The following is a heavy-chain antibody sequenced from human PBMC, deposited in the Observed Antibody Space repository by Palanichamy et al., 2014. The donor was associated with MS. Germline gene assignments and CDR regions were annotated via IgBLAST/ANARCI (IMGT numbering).Heavy chain of an antibody. Sequence: QLQLQESGPGLVKPSETLSLTCTVSGGSVTSSTFHWAWIRQPPGKGLEWIGTVFYSGSTQHTPSLKSRVSMSGDTSRNQFSLKVYSVTAADTAIYFCARHGDIELVPGATGWGRWFDSWGRGTLVTVSS. J-gene: IGHJ5*01. CDR3: ARHGDIELVPGATGWGRWFDS. CDR2: VFYSGST. D-gene: IGHD2-2*01. V-gene: IGHV4-39*01. CDR1: GGSVTSSTFH.